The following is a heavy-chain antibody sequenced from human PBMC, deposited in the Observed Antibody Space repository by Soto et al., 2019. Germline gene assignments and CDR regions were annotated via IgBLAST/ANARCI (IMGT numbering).Heavy chain of an antibody. D-gene: IGHD3-9*01. CDR1: GGSISSYY. CDR2: IYYSGST. CDR3: ARALILTGYYIHDAFAI. Sequence: QVQLQESGPGLVKPSETLSLTCTVSGGSISSYYWSWIRQPPGKGLEWIGYIYYSGSTNYNPSLQSRVTISVDTSKNQFSLKLSSVTAADTAVYYCARALILTGYYIHDAFAIWGQGTMVTVSS. J-gene: IGHJ3*02. V-gene: IGHV4-59*01.